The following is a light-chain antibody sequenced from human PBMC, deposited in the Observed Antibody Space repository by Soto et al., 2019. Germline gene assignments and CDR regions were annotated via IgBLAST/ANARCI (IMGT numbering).Light chain of an antibody. CDR1: QSVSSRY. Sequence: EIVLTQSPGTLSLSPGERATLSCRASQSVSSRYLAWYQQKPGQAPRLLISGASSRATGIPDRFSGSGSGTDFTLTISRLEPEDFAVYYCQQYGASPPFTFGPGTKVDIK. J-gene: IGKJ3*01. CDR2: GAS. V-gene: IGKV3-20*01. CDR3: QQYGASPPFT.